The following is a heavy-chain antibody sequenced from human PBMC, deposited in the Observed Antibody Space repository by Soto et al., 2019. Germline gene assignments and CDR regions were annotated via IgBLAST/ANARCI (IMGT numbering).Heavy chain of an antibody. Sequence: GGSLRLSCAASGFTFSSYAMSWVRQAPGKGLEWVSAITGSGGSTYYADSVKGRFTISRDNSKNTLYLQMNSLRADDTAVYYCAKDPYCDFGTGTRPAYFDSWGHGTLVTVSS. D-gene: IGHD3-3*01. CDR3: AKDPYCDFGTGTRPAYFDS. CDR2: ITGSGGST. CDR1: GFTFSSYA. V-gene: IGHV3-23*01. J-gene: IGHJ4*01.